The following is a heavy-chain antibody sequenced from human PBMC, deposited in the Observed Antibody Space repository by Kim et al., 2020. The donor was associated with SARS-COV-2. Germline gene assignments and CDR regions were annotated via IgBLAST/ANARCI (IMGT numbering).Heavy chain of an antibody. D-gene: IGHD2-8*01. V-gene: IGHV3-74*01. CDR2: MNSDGSST. J-gene: IGHJ4*02. CDR1: GFTFSSYW. Sequence: GGSLRLSCAASGFTFSSYWMHWVRQAPGNGLVWVSRMNSDGSSTGYADSVKGRFTISRDNAKNTLYLQMNSLRAEDTAVYYCAREEVSAGVDWGQGTLVT. CDR3: AREEVSAGVD.